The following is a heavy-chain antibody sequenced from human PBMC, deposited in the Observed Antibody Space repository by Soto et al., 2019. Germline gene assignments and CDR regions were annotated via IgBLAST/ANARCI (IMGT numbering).Heavy chain of an antibody. J-gene: IGHJ3*01. CDR2: MNPNSGNT. CDR3: ERGTRVISR. Sequence: QVQLVQSWAEVKKPGSSVKVSCKASGYTFTSNDINWVRQATGQGLERMGWMNPNSGNTGYAQKIQGRVTITRNTVISKACMELSSLRSEDTAGYCCERGTRVISRWSQGTMVTVSS. D-gene: IGHD3-3*02. CDR1: GYTFTSND. V-gene: IGHV1-8*01.